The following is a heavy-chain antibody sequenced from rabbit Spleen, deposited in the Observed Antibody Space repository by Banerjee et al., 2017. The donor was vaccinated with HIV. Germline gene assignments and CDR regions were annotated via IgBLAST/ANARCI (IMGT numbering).Heavy chain of an antibody. Sequence: QSLEESGGDLVQPGGTLTLTCKASELDFSSDYWIWICWVRQAPGKGLEWIGCINIGSGSAYYASWAKGRFTISKTSSTTVFLQVTRLTVADTATYFCARDLPEIVGWNFGFWGQGTLVTVS. CDR1: ELDFSSDYW. V-gene: IGHV1S40*01. D-gene: IGHD1-1*01. J-gene: IGHJ3*01. CDR3: ARDLPEIVGWNFGF. CDR2: INIGSGSA.